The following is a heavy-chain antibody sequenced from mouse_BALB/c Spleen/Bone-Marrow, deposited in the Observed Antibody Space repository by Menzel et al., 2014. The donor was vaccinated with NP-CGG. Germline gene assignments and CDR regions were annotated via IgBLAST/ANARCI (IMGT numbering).Heavy chain of an antibody. CDR2: ISTYNGNT. D-gene: IGHD2-4*01. CDR3: ARSTMITTYAMDY. J-gene: IGHJ4*01. Sequence: VHLVESGPEVVRPGVSVKISCKGSGYTFTDYAMHWVKQSHAKSLEWIGVISTYNGNTNYNQKFKGKATMTVDKSSSTAYMELARLTSEDSAIYYCARSTMITTYAMDYWGQGTSVTVSS. CDR1: GYTFTDYA. V-gene: IGHV1-67*01.